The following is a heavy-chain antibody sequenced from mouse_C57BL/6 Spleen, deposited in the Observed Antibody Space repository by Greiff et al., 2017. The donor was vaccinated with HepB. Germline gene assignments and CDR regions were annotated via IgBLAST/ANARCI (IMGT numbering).Heavy chain of an antibody. D-gene: IGHD2-1*01. Sequence: EVKLEESGGGLVQPGGSLKLSCAASGFTFSDYYMYWVRQTPEKRLEWVAYISNGGGSTYYPDTVKGRFTISRDNAKNTLYLQMSRLKSEDTAMYYCARQGYGNYGWFAYWGQGTLVTVSA. CDR3: ARQGYGNYGWFAY. V-gene: IGHV5-12*01. J-gene: IGHJ3*01. CDR1: GFTFSDYY. CDR2: ISNGGGST.